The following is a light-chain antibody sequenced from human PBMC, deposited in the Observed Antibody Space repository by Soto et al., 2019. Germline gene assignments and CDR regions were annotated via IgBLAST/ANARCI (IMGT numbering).Light chain of an antibody. CDR2: EVS. J-gene: IGLJ1*01. CDR3: SSYTSSSTYV. Sequence: QSALTQPPPVSGSPGQSVTISCTGTSSDVGSYNRVSWYQQPPGTAPKLLIYEVSNRPSGVPDRFPGSKSGNTASLTISGLQAEDEADYYCSSYTSSSTYVFGSGTKVTVL. CDR1: SSDVGSYNR. V-gene: IGLV2-18*02.